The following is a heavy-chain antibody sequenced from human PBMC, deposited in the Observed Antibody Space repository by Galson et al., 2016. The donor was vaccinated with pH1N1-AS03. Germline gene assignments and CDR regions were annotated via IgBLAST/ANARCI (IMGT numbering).Heavy chain of an antibody. Sequence: SVKVSCKASGYTFTAYYIHWVRQAPGHGLEWMGWIDPDHDGGTRYAQKFQGRVTMARDTSITTVYMEVTRLTSDDTAVSYCARMLRGKGGLDPWGQGTLVTVTS. CDR3: ARMLRGKGGLDP. D-gene: IGHD3-10*02. J-gene: IGHJ5*02. V-gene: IGHV1-2*02. CDR2: IDPDHDGGT. CDR1: GYTFTAYY.